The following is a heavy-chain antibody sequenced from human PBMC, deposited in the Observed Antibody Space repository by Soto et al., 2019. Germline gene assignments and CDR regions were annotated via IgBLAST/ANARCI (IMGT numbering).Heavy chain of an antibody. CDR2: IYYSGST. CDR3: ARQRAEAHFFAY. CDR1: GGSISSGSYY. D-gene: IGHD6-25*01. J-gene: IGHJ4*02. V-gene: IGHV4-31*03. Sequence: SETLSLTCTVSGGSISSGSYYWTWIRQQQGKGLEWIGYIYYSGSTYYNPSLKSRVTISVDTSKNQFSLKLSSVTAADTAVYYCARQRAEAHFFAYRGQGTLVTVSS.